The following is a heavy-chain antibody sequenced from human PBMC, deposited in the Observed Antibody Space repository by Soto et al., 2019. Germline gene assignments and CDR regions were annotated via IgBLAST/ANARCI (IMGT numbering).Heavy chain of an antibody. Sequence: GASVKVSCKASGYTFTSYDINWVRQATGKGLEWMGWMNPNSGNTGYAQRFQRRVTMTRNTSISTAYMELSSLRSEDTAVYYCARARRDVTGDDAFDIWGQGTMVTVSS. CDR3: ARARRDVTGDDAFDI. J-gene: IGHJ3*02. CDR1: GYTFTSYD. CDR2: MNPNSGNT. V-gene: IGHV1-8*01. D-gene: IGHD7-27*01.